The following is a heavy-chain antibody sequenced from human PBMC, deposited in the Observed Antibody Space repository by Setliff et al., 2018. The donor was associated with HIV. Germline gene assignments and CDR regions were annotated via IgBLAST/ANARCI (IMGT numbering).Heavy chain of an antibody. CDR3: VKVFGRGIVAASAFDI. J-gene: IGHJ3*02. V-gene: IGHV3-74*01. CDR1: GITFSNYW. Sequence: PGGSLRLSCAVSGITFSNYWMHWVRQGPGKGLVWVARINEGGGIRNYADSVKGRFTISRDNSKNTLYLQMSSLRAEDTAVYYCVKVFGRGIVAASAFDIWGQGTMVTVSS. CDR2: INEGGGIR. D-gene: IGHD5-12*01.